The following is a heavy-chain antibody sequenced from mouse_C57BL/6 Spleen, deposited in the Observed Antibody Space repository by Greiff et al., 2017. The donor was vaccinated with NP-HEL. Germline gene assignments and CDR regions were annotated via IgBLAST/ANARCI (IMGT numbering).Heavy chain of an antibody. V-gene: IGHV1-80*01. CDR2: IYPGDGDT. J-gene: IGHJ3*01. Sequence: VQLQQSGAELVKPGASVKISCKASGYAFRSYWMNWVKQRPGKGLEWIGQIYPGDGDTNYNGKFKGKATLTADKSSSTAYMQLSSLTSEDSAVYFCAPQTAQATTWFAYWGQGTLVTVSA. CDR1: GYAFRSYW. CDR3: APQTAQATTWFAY. D-gene: IGHD3-2*02.